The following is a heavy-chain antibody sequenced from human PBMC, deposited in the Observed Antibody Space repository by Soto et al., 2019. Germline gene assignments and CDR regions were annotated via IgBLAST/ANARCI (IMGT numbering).Heavy chain of an antibody. V-gene: IGHV1-18*01. D-gene: IGHD1-7*01. CDR2: ISGYNGNT. CDR3: ARDAKLRTTCFDY. Sequence: QVQLVQSGAEVKKPGASVRVSCKASGYTFTSYCITWVRHAPGQGLEWMGWISGYNGNTNYAQNLQGRVTMTTDTSMSTAYMELRSLRSDDTAVYFCARDAKLRTTCFDYWGRGTLVTVSS. CDR1: GYTFTSYC. J-gene: IGHJ4*02.